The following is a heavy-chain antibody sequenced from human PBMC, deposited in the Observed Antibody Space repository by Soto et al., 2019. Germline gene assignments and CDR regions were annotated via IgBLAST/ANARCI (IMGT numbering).Heavy chain of an antibody. CDR1: GYTLTELS. CDR3: ATAGPYVWGSYRHTLDY. CDR2: FDPEDGET. V-gene: IGHV1-24*01. Sequence: ASVKVSCKVSGYTLTELSMHWLRQAPGKGLEWMGGFDPEDGETIYAQKFQGRVTMTEDTSTDTAYMELSSLRSEDTAVYYCATAGPYVWGSYRHTLDYWGQGTLVTVSS. J-gene: IGHJ4*02. D-gene: IGHD3-16*02.